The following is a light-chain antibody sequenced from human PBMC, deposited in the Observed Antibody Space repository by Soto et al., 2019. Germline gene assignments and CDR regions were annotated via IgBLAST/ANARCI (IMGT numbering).Light chain of an antibody. Sequence: RLKTQSPGNLSVSPGERVTLSCRASKAISNSLAWYQQKPGQAPRLLIFDASTMATGIPARFSGSVSGTECSLSISSSRSEDLAVFYSHQANDSPRTYGQASRVE. CDR1: KAISNS. CDR2: DAS. J-gene: IGKJ1*01. CDR3: HQANDSPRT. V-gene: IGKV3-15*01.